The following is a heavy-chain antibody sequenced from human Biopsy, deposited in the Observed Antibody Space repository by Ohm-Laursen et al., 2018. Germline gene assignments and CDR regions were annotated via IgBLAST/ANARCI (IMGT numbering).Heavy chain of an antibody. Sequence: SETLSLTWPVSGGSISSSTTYYWAWLRQPPGKGLEWIGSIYNTETTFYNPSLESRVTISVDTSTNQFSLKVSSVTAADTALYFCARHPTGFWFDPWGHGTLVTVSS. CDR1: GGSISSSTTYY. CDR3: ARHPTGFWFDP. CDR2: IYNTETT. J-gene: IGHJ5*02. V-gene: IGHV4-39*01.